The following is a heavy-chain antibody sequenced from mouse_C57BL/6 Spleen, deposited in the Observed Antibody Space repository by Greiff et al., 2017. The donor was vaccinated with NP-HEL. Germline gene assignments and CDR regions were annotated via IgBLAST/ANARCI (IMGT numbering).Heavy chain of an antibody. CDR2: IDPSDSYT. D-gene: IGHD6-1*01. V-gene: IGHV1-50*01. CDR1: GYTFTSYW. J-gene: IGHJ3*01. Sequence: QVQLQQPGAELVKPGASVKLSCKASGYTFTSYWMHWVKQRPGQGLEWIGEIDPSDSYTNYNQKFKGKATVTVDTSSSTAYMQLSSLTSEDSAVYYCGSSAVGFAYWGQGTLVTVSA. CDR3: GSSAVGFAY.